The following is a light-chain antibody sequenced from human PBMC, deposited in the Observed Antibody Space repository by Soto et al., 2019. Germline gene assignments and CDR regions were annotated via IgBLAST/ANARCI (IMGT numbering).Light chain of an antibody. Sequence: DIQMTQSPSTLSASVGDRVTITCRASQSISSWMAWYQQKPGQAPKILIYKTSTLESGVPARFIDSASGTEFTLTISSLQPDDFATYCCQQYNGYGSWTFCQGTKVEIK. V-gene: IGKV1-5*03. CDR2: KTS. J-gene: IGKJ1*01. CDR1: QSISSW. CDR3: QQYNGYGSWT.